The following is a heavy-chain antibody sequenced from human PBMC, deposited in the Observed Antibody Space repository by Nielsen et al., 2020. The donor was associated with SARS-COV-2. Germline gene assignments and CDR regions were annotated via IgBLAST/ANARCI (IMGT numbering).Heavy chain of an antibody. V-gene: IGHV4-61*01. CDR3: ARGAAAAATDYYYYGMDV. CDR2: IYYSGST. J-gene: IGHJ6*02. D-gene: IGHD6-13*01. Sequence: SETLSLTCTVSGGSVSSGSYYWSWIRQPPGKGLEWIGYIYYSGSTNYSPSLKSRVTISVDTSKNQFSLKLSSVTAADTAVYYCARGAAAAATDYYYYGMDVWGQGTTVTVSS. CDR1: GGSVSSGSYY.